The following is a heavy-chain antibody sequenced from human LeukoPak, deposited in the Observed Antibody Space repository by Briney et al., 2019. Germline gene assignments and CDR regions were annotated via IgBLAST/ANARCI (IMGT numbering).Heavy chain of an antibody. V-gene: IGHV3-49*03. J-gene: IGHJ4*02. CDR1: GFTFGDYA. CDR2: IRSKAYGGTT. D-gene: IGHD3-3*01. Sequence: GGSLRLSCTASGFTFGDYAMSWFRQAPGKGLEWVGFIRSKAYGGTTEYAASVKGRFTISRDDSKSIAYLQMNSLKTEDTAVYYCTRDISAYYDFWSGYLLDYWGQGTLVTVSS. CDR3: TRDISAYYDFWSGYLLDY.